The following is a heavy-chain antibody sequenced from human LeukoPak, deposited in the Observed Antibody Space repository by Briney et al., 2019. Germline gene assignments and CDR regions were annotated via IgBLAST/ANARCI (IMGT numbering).Heavy chain of an antibody. CDR2: ISSSSSYI. V-gene: IGHV3-21*01. J-gene: IGHJ5*02. D-gene: IGHD6-19*01. CDR3: ARDGYSSEVWFDP. CDR1: GFTFSSYS. Sequence: GGSLRLSCAASGFTFSSYSMNWVRQAPGKGLEWVSSISSSSSYIYYADSVKGRFTISRDNAKNSLYLQMNSLRAEDTAVYHCARDGYSSEVWFDPWGQGTLVTVSS.